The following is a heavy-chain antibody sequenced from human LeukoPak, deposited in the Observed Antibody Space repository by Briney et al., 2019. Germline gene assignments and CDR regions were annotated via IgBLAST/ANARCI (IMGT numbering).Heavy chain of an antibody. CDR1: GFTFRSAW. CDR2: IKTETDGETT. J-gene: IGHJ6*04. CDR3: TTQALLYYGLDV. D-gene: IGHD2-15*01. V-gene: IGHV3-15*01. Sequence: PGGSLRLSCAASGFTFRSAWMSWVRQAPGKGLEWVGRIKTETDGETTDSAAPVKGRFTISRDDSSNTLYLQMSSLKTEDTAVYFCTTQALLYYGLDVWGKGTTVTVSS.